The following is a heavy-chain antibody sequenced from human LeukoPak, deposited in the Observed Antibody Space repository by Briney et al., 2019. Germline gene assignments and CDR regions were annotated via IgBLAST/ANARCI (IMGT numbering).Heavy chain of an antibody. CDR2: IYPGDSDT. Sequence: GESLKISCKGSGYRFTSYWIGWVRQIPGKGLEWMGIIYPGDSDTRYSPSFQGQVTISVDKSINTAYLQWSSLRASDTAMYYCARRSGDYSYYYGMDVWGQGTTVTVSS. J-gene: IGHJ6*02. CDR1: GYRFTSYW. CDR3: ARRSGDYSYYYGMDV. D-gene: IGHD4-17*01. V-gene: IGHV5-51*01.